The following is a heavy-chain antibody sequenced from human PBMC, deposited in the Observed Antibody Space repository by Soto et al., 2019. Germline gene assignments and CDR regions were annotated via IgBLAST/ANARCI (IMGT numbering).Heavy chain of an antibody. CDR3: ARDLSPYSDYYDESSSETWFDP. J-gene: IGHJ5*02. CDR1: GFSFSDYY. CDR2: ISKSGSII. D-gene: IGHD3-22*01. Sequence: QVQLVESGGGLVQPGGSLRLSCAASGFSFSDYYMSWIREPPGKGLEWVSYISKSGSIIHYADSVKGRFTISRDNAKNSLYLQMNNLRAEDTALYYCARDLSPYSDYYDESSSETWFDPWGQGTLVTVSS. V-gene: IGHV3-11*04.